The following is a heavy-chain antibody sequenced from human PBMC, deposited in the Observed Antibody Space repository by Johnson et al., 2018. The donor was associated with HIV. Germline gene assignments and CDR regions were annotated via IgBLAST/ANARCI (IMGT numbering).Heavy chain of an antibody. CDR3: ARDGNAGYCTNGVCYNDAFDI. CDR2: IYSGGNT. V-gene: IGHV3-66*01. Sequence: EQLVESGGGLVQPGESLRLSCAASGFTVSNNYMHWVRQAPGTGLEWVSVIYSGGNTYYADSVKGRFIISRDNFKNTLYLQMNSLRAEDTAVYYCARDGNAGYCTNGVCYNDAFDIWGQGIMVTVSS. D-gene: IGHD2-8*01. J-gene: IGHJ3*02. CDR1: GFTVSNNY.